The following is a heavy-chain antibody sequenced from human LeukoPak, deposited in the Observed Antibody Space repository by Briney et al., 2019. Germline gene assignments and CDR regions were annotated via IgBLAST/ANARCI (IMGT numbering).Heavy chain of an antibody. J-gene: IGHJ4*02. V-gene: IGHV4-59*08. Sequence: SETLSLTCTVSGGSISTYYWSWIRQPPGKGLEWIGYIYYSGSTNYNPSLKSRVTISVDTSKNQFSLKLNSVTAADTAVYYCARHANYYDSSGFYQYFDYWGQGILVTVSS. CDR3: ARHANYYDSSGFYQYFDY. CDR2: IYYSGST. CDR1: GGSISTYY. D-gene: IGHD3-22*01.